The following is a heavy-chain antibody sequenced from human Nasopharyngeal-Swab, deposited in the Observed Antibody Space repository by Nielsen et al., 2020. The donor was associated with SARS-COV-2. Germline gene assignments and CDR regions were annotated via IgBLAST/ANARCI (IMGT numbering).Heavy chain of an antibody. CDR1: EFTMSRNG. CDR3: ARDVAIVGATLEN. V-gene: IGHV3-48*02. J-gene: IGHJ4*02. CDR2: ISSSSSTS. D-gene: IGHD1-26*01. Sequence: GGSLRLSCAASEFTMSRNGMHWVRQAPGKGLEWVAYISSSSSTSYYADSVKGRFTISRDDPKNSLYLQMNSLRDEDTALYYCARDVAIVGATLENWGQGTLATVSS.